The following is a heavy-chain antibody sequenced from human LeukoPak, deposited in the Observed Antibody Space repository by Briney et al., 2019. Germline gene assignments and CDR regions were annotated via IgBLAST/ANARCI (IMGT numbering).Heavy chain of an antibody. V-gene: IGHV3-23*01. CDR2: ISGSGGST. CDR1: GFTFSSYA. J-gene: IGHJ3*02. CDR3: AKVVYDILTGDVHDAFDI. Sequence: GGSLRLSCAASGFTFSSYAMSWVRQAPGKGLEWVSAISGSGGSTYYADSVKGRFTISRDNSKNTLYPQMNSLRAEDTAVYYCAKVVYDILTGDVHDAFDIWGQGTMVTVSS. D-gene: IGHD3-9*01.